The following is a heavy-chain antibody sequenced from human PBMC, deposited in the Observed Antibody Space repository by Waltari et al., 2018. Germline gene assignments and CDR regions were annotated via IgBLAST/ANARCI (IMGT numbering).Heavy chain of an antibody. V-gene: IGHV1-69*08. CDR2: IIPIFGTA. Sequence: QVQLVQSGAEVKKPGSSVKVSCKASGGTFSSYAISWVRQAPGQGLEWMGRIIPIFGTANYAQKFQGRVTITADKSTSTAYMELSSLRSEDTAVYYCARDRAGRGYDFWSGYYTGFDYWGQGTLVTVSS. D-gene: IGHD3-3*01. CDR3: ARDRAGRGYDFWSGYYTGFDY. CDR1: GGTFSSYA. J-gene: IGHJ4*02.